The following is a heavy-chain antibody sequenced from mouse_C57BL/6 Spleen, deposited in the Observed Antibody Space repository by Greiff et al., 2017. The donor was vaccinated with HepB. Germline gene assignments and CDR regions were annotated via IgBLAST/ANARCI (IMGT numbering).Heavy chain of an antibody. J-gene: IGHJ2*01. V-gene: IGHV14-1*01. Sequence: DVHLVESGAELVRPGASVKLSCTASGFNIKDYYMHWVKQRPEQGLEWIGRIDPEDGDTEYAPKFQGKATMTAATSSNTAYLQLSSLTSEETAVYYCTTAVLDYWGQGTTLTVSS. CDR3: TTAVLDY. CDR1: GFNIKDYY. CDR2: IDPEDGDT.